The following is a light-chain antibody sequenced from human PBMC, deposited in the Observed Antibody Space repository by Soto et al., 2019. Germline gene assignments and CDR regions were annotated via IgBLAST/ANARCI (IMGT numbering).Light chain of an antibody. CDR1: SSDVGAYNY. Sequence: QAVVTQPASVSGSPGQSITISCTGTSSDVGAYNYVSWYQQHPGKAPKLLIYEVSNRPSGVSNRFSGSKSGNTASLTISGLQAEDETDYYCNSFTSSSAWVFGGGTKVTVL. CDR3: NSFTSSSAWV. V-gene: IGLV2-14*01. CDR2: EVS. J-gene: IGLJ3*02.